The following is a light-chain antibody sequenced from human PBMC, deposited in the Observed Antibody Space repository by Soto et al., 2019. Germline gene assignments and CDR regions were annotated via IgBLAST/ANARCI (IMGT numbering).Light chain of an antibody. CDR1: QSVSSNY. Sequence: EIVLTQSPGTLSLSPGQRATLSCRASQSVSSNYLAWYQQKPGQAPRPLMYGAYIRLTGIPDRFSGSGSGTDFTLTISRLEPEDLAGYYCQQYGSSPRTFGQGTKVEIK. V-gene: IGKV3-20*01. CDR2: GAY. J-gene: IGKJ1*01. CDR3: QQYGSSPRT.